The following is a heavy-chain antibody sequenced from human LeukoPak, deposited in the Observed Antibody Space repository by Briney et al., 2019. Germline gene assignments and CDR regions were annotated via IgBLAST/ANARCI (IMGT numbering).Heavy chain of an antibody. CDR2: IDPSDSYT. Sequence: GESLKISCKGSGYSFTSYWISWVRQMPGKGLVWMGRIDPSDSYTNYSPSFQGHVTISADKSISTAYLQWSSLKASDTAMYYCARRYCSSTSCLLKDWFDPWGQGTLVTVSS. CDR1: GYSFTSYW. D-gene: IGHD2-2*01. J-gene: IGHJ5*02. CDR3: ARRYCSSTSCLLKDWFDP. V-gene: IGHV5-10-1*01.